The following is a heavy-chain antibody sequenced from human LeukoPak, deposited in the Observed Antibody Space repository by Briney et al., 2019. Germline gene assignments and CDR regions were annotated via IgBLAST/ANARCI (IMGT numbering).Heavy chain of an antibody. CDR2: INPSGGST. J-gene: IGHJ4*02. Sequence: ASVKVSCKASGYTFTSYYMHWVRQAPGQGLEWMGIINPSGGSTSYAQKFQGRVTMTRDTSTSTVYMELSSLRSDDTAVYYCVRDRTKYCSSTSCPLDYWGQGTLVTVSS. V-gene: IGHV1-46*01. CDR1: GYTFTSYY. D-gene: IGHD2-2*01. CDR3: VRDRTKYCSSTSCPLDY.